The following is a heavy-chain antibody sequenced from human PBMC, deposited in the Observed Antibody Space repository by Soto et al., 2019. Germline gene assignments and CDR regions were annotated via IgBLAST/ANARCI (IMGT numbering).Heavy chain of an antibody. CDR1: AFSLSTNGVG. V-gene: IGHV2-5*01. CDR2: IYWNEDK. Sequence: VSGPTLVNPTQTLTLTCTFSAFSLSTNGVGVGWIRQPPGKPLEWLAVIYWNEDKRYSRSLKSRLSITKDTSKNQVVLTMTTMDPVDTATYYCVHTVMVHTIMGGHYFDWWGQGIMVTV. D-gene: IGHD2-8*01. CDR3: VHTVMVHTIMGGHYFDW. J-gene: IGHJ4*02.